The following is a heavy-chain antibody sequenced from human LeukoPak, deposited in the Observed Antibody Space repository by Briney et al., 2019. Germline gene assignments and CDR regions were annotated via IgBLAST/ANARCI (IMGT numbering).Heavy chain of an antibody. CDR1: GGTFSSYA. D-gene: IGHD1-26*01. V-gene: IGHV1-69*05. CDR2: IIPIFGTA. J-gene: IGHJ4*02. Sequence: SVKVSCKASGGTFSSYAISWVRQAPGQGLEWMGGIIPIFGTANYAQKFQGRVTITTDESTSTAYMELSSLGSEDTAVYYCAREARARWEPYYFDYWGQGTLVTVSS. CDR3: AREARARWEPYYFDY.